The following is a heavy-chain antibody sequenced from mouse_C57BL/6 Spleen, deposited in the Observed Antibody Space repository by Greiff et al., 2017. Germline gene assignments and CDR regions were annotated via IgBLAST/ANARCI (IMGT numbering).Heavy chain of an antibody. V-gene: IGHV1-55*01. CDR2: IYPGSGST. J-gene: IGHJ4*01. Sequence: SGAELVKPGASVKMSCKASGYTFTSYWITWVKQRPGQGLEWIGDIYPGSGSTNYNEKFKSKATLTVDTSSSTAYMQLSSLTSEDSAVYYCARKNSWAMDYWGQGTSVTVSS. CDR1: GYTFTSYW. CDR3: ARKNSWAMDY. D-gene: IGHD2-12*01.